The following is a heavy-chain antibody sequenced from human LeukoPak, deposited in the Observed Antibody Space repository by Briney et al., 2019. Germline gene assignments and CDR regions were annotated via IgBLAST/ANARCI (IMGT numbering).Heavy chain of an antibody. CDR2: INRSGST. V-gene: IGHV4-34*01. CDR1: GGSLSGNY. CDR3: AREGLNMVRGVIPKEAWGWFDP. D-gene: IGHD3-10*01. Sequence: SETLSLTCAVYGGSLSGNYWSWIRQPPGKGLEWIGEINRSGSTKYNPSLKSRVTISVDTSKNQFSLKLSSVTAADTAVYYCAREGLNMVRGVIPKEAWGWFDPWGQGTLVTVSS. J-gene: IGHJ5*02.